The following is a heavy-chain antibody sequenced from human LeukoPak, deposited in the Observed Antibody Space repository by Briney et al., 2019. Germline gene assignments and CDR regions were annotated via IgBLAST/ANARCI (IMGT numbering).Heavy chain of an antibody. V-gene: IGHV4-34*01. CDR1: GGSISSYY. D-gene: IGHD3-16*01. CDR2: INHSGST. J-gene: IGHJ6*03. Sequence: KPSETLSLTCTVSGGSISSYYWSWIRQPPGKGLEWIGEINHSGSTNYNPSLKSRVTISVDTSKNQFSLKLSSVTAADTAVYYCARQRGTYYYYMDVWGKGTTVTISS. CDR3: ARQRGTYYYYMDV.